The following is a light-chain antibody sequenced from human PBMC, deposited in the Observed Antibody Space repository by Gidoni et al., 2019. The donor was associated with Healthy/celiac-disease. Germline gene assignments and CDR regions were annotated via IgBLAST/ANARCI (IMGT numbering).Light chain of an antibody. CDR2: GAS. CDR3: QQYNNWPPWT. CDR1: QRVSSN. V-gene: IGKV3-15*01. Sequence: EIVMTQSPATLSVSPGARATLSCRASQRVSSNLAWYQQKPGQATRLLIYGASTRATGIPARFSGSGSGTEFTLTISSLQSEDFAVYYCQQYNNWPPWTFGQGTKVEIK. J-gene: IGKJ1*01.